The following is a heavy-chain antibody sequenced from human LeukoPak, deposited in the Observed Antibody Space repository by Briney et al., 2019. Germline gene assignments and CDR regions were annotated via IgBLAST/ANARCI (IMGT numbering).Heavy chain of an antibody. V-gene: IGHV3-11*05. D-gene: IGHD2-21*02. Sequence: GGSLRLSCAASGFTFSDYYMSWIRQAPGKGLEWVSYISSSSSYTNYADSVKGRFTISRDNAKNSLYLQMNSLRAEDTAVYYCARVLKLYCGGDCNYFDYWSQGTLVTVSS. CDR3: ARVLKLYCGGDCNYFDY. CDR1: GFTFSDYY. CDR2: ISSSSSYT. J-gene: IGHJ4*02.